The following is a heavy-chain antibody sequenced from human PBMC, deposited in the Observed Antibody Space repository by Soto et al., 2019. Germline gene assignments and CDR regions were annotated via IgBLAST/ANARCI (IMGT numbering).Heavy chain of an antibody. CDR2: ISAYNGNT. CDR3: ARDLDGSGSYYYYYYGMDV. Sequence: ASVKVSCKASGYTFTSYCISWVRQAPGQGLEWMGWISAYNGNTNYAQKLQGRVTMTTDTSTSTAYMELRSLRSDDTAVYYCARDLDGSGSYYYYYYGMDVWGQGTTVTVSS. V-gene: IGHV1-18*01. J-gene: IGHJ6*02. CDR1: GYTFTSYC. D-gene: IGHD3-10*01.